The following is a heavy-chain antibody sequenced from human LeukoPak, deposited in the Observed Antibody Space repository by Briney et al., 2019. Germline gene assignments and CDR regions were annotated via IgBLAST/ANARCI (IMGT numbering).Heavy chain of an antibody. J-gene: IGHJ3*02. Sequence: GGSLRLSCAASGFTFSSYAMSWVRQAPGKGLEWVSDISGSGGSTYYADSVKGRFTISRDNFKNTLYLQMNSLRAEDTAVYYCARDEYLDYYDSSGPPGAFDIWGQGTMVTVSS. CDR2: ISGSGGST. D-gene: IGHD3-22*01. V-gene: IGHV3-23*01. CDR3: ARDEYLDYYDSSGPPGAFDI. CDR1: GFTFSSYA.